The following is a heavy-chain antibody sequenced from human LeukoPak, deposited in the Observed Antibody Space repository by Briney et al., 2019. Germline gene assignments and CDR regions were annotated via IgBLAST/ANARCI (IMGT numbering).Heavy chain of an antibody. J-gene: IGHJ6*03. CDR2: IYSGGTT. Sequence: GGSLRLSCAASGFTVSSNYMSWVRQAPGKGLEWVSVIYSGGTTYYADSVKRRFSISRDNSKNTLYLQMNSLRADDTAVYYCARGITRGHNYYYYYMDVWGKGTTVTVSS. V-gene: IGHV3-53*01. CDR3: ARGITRGHNYYYYYMDV. CDR1: GFTVSSNY. D-gene: IGHD7-27*01.